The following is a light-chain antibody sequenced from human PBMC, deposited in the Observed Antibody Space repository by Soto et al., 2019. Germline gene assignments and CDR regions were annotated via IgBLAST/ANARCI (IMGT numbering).Light chain of an antibody. CDR3: TAYTSSSTDG. V-gene: IGLV2-14*03. CDR2: GVT. Sequence: QSALTQPASVSGSPGQSITISCTGTSSDVGGYNYVFWYQHPPGKAPKLMIYGVTNRPSGVSNRCSGSKSGNTASLTISGLQAEDEADYYCTAYTSSSTDGFGTGTKVPVL. J-gene: IGLJ1*01. CDR1: SSDVGGYNY.